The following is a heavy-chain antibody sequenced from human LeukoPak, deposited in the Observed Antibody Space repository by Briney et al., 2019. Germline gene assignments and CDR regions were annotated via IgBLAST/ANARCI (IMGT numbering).Heavy chain of an antibody. CDR1: GYTFTKYA. J-gene: IGHJ5*02. CDR2: INTKTGNP. D-gene: IGHD3-10*01. CDR3: ARISGDFGHLGDP. V-gene: IGHV7-4-1*02. Sequence: ASVKVSCKASGYTFTKYAMNWVRQAPGHGLEWMGWINTKTGNPTYAQGFTGRLVFSLDTSVSTAYLQINILRVEDTAVYYCARISGDFGHLGDPWGQGTLVTVSS.